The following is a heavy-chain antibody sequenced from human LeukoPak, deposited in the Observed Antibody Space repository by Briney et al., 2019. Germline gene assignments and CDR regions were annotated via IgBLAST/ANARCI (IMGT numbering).Heavy chain of an antibody. J-gene: IGHJ4*02. CDR3: AKATSVTTLFDY. Sequence: GGSLRLSCAASGLTFSSYWMSWVRQAPGKGLEWVSAISGSGSGGSTYYADSVKGRFTISRDNSKNTLYLQMNSLRVEDTAVYYCAKATSVTTLFDYWGQGTLVTVSS. V-gene: IGHV3-23*01. D-gene: IGHD4-17*01. CDR2: ISGSGSGGST. CDR1: GLTFSSYW.